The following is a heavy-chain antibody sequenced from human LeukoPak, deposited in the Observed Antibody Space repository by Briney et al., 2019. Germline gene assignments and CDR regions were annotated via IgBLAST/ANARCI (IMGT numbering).Heavy chain of an antibody. CDR3: ARERESNIVVVVAATTDDAFDI. V-gene: IGHV1-69*06. Sequence: SVKVSCKASGYTFTGYYMHWVRQAPGQGLEWMGGIIPIFGTANYAQKFQGRVTITADKSTSTAYMELSSLRSEDTAVYYCARERESNIVVVVAATTDDAFDIWGQGTMVTVSS. CDR1: GYTFTGYY. D-gene: IGHD2-15*01. J-gene: IGHJ3*02. CDR2: IIPIFGTA.